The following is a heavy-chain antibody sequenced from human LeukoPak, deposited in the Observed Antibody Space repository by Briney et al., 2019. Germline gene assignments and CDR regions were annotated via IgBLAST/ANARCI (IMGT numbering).Heavy chain of an antibody. Sequence: SETLSLTCAVYGGSFSGYYWSWIRQPPGKGLEWIGEINHSGSTDYNPSLKSRVTISLDTSNNQFSLKLSSVTAAETAIYYCARHIWGSAWSDFDCWGQGTPVTVSS. CDR2: INHSGST. D-gene: IGHD6-19*01. J-gene: IGHJ4*02. CDR1: GGSFSGYY. CDR3: ARHIWGSAWSDFDC. V-gene: IGHV4-34*01.